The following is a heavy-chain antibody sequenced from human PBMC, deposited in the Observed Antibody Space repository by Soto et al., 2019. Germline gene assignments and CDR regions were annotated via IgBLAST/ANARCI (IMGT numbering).Heavy chain of an antibody. J-gene: IGHJ5*02. CDR3: ARSLNHNWFDP. D-gene: IGHD3-16*02. CDR1: GYIFTTYT. V-gene: IGHV1-3*01. Sequence: ASVKVSCKASGYIFTTYTIYWVRQAPGQGLEWMGWITPGSGYTKYSQNFQGRVTFTRETSANTIYMQLSSLTSEDTAIYYCARSLNHNWFDPWGQGTLVTVSS. CDR2: ITPGSGYT.